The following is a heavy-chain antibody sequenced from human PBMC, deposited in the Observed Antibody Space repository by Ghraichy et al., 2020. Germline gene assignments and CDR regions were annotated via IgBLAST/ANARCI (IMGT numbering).Heavy chain of an antibody. Sequence: ETLSLTCAVYGGSFSGYYWSWMRQAPGKGLEWIGKINHSGSTNYSPSLKSRVTISVDTSKSQFSLKLSSVTSAHTALYYCAREGGYGDYVGESSWLDPWGQGSLVTVSS. CDR2: INHSGST. V-gene: IGHV4-34*01. CDR3: AREGGYGDYVGESSWLDP. J-gene: IGHJ5*02. CDR1: GGSFSGYY. D-gene: IGHD4-17*01.